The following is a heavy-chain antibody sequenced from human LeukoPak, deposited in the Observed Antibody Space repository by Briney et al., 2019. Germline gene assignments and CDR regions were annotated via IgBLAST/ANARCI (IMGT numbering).Heavy chain of an antibody. CDR1: GFTFSTYA. J-gene: IGHJ5*02. V-gene: IGHV3-23*01. Sequence: GESLRLSCEASGFTFSTYAMTWVRQAPGKVLEWVSSTDGGGAGTHYADSVKGRFAIFRDNSKSTLYLQMNSLRVEDTAIYYCAKGKGYHNLDWFDPWGQGTLVTVSS. CDR3: AKGKGYHNLDWFDP. CDR2: TDGGGAGT. D-gene: IGHD1-14*01.